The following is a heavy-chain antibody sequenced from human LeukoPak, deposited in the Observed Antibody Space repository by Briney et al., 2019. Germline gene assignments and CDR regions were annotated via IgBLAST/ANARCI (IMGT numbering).Heavy chain of an antibody. CDR2: ISGSGGST. D-gene: IGHD3-3*01. CDR3: AKSAGYDFWSGYSAYYFDY. CDR1: GFTFRHYG. V-gene: IGHV3-23*01. J-gene: IGHJ4*02. Sequence: GGSLRLSCAASGFTFRHYGMTWVRQAPGKGLEWVSAISGSGGSTYYADSVKGRFTISRDNSKNTLYLQMNSLRAEDTAVYYCAKSAGYDFWSGYSAYYFDYWGQGTLVTASS.